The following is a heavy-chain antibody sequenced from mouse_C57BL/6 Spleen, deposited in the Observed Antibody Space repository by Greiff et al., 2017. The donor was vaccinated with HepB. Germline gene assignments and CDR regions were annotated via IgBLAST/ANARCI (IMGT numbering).Heavy chain of an antibody. Sequence: QVQLQQSGAELAKPGASVKLSCKASGYTFTSYWMHWVKQRPGQGLEWIGYINPSSGYTKYNQKFKDKATLTADKSSSTAYMQLSSLTYEDSAVYYCARSASRLVYAMDYWGQGTSVTVSS. CDR1: GYTFTSYW. CDR3: ARSASRLVYAMDY. J-gene: IGHJ4*01. V-gene: IGHV1-7*01. CDR2: INPSSGYT. D-gene: IGHD3-2*02.